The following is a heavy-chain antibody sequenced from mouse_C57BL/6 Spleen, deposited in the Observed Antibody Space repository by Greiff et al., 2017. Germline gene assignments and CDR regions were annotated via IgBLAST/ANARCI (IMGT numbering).Heavy chain of an antibody. D-gene: IGHD1-1*01. V-gene: IGHV1-26*01. CDR1: GYTFTDYY. CDR2: INPNNGGT. CDR3: ARNPITTVVATDFDY. Sequence: EVQLQQSGPELVKPGASVKISCKASGYTFTDYYMNWVKQSHGNSLEWIGDINPNNGGTSYNQKFKGKATLTVDKSSSTAYMKLRSLTSEDSAVYYCARNPITTVVATDFDYWGQGTTLTVSS. J-gene: IGHJ2*01.